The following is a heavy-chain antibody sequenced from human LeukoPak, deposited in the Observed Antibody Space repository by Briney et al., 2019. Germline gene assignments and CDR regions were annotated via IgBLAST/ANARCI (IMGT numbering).Heavy chain of an antibody. CDR3: AREGGYQYYYAMDV. CDR1: GFTFDDYA. J-gene: IGHJ6*02. CDR2: ISWNSGSI. Sequence: GGSLRLSCAASGFTFDDYAMHWVRQAPGKGLEWVSGISWNSGSIGYADSVKGRFTISRDNAKTSLYLQMSSLRAEDAAVYYCAREGGYQYYYAMDVWGQGTTVTVSS. V-gene: IGHV3-9*01. D-gene: IGHD3-16*01.